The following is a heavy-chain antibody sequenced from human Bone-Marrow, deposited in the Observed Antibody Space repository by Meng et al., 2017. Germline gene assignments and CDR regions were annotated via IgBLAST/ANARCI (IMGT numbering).Heavy chain of an antibody. D-gene: IGHD6-19*01. CDR1: GFTFDDYA. J-gene: IGHJ4*02. CDR3: AKDKEADGSSGWYYFDY. CDR2: ISWNSGSI. Sequence: SLKISCAASGFTFDDYAMHWVRQAPGKGLEWVSGISWNSGSIGYADSVKGRFTISRDNAKNSLYLQMNSLRAEDTALYYCAKDKEADGSSGWYYFDYWGQGNRVNVAS. V-gene: IGHV3-9*01.